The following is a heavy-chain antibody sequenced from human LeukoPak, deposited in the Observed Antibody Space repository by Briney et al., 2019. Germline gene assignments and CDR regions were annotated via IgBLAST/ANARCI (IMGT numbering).Heavy chain of an antibody. CDR2: ISAYNGNT. CDR3: ARESGSGSYFVLYYGMDV. CDR1: GYTFTSYG. Sequence: ASVKVSCKASGYTFTSYGISWVRQAPGQGLEWMGWISAYNGNTNYAQKLQGRVTMTTDTSTSTAYMELRSLRSDDTAVYYCARESGSGSYFVLYYGMDVWGQGTTVTVSS. D-gene: IGHD3-10*01. V-gene: IGHV1-18*01. J-gene: IGHJ6*02.